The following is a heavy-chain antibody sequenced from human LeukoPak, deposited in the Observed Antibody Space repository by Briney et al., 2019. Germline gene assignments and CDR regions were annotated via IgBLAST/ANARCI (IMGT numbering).Heavy chain of an antibody. CDR2: ISWNSGTV. CDR3: AKVAQYSSSRPTEDP. V-gene: IGHV3-9*01. D-gene: IGHD6-6*01. Sequence: PGGSLRLSCAASGFTFDDYTMHWVRQAPGKGLEWVSGISWNSGTVGYADSVKGRFTISRDNSKNTLYLQMNSLRAEDTAVYYCAKVAQYSSSRPTEDPWGQGTLVTVSS. J-gene: IGHJ5*02. CDR1: GFTFDDYT.